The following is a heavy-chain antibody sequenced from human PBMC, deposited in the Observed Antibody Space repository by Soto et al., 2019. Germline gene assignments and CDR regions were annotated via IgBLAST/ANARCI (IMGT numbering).Heavy chain of an antibody. CDR2: IVVGSGNT. D-gene: IGHD2-2*01. V-gene: IGHV1-58*01. J-gene: IGHJ6*03. CDR1: RFTFTSSA. CDR3: ARGIPAYYYMDV. Sequence: ASVKVSCKASRFTFTSSAVQWVRQARGQRLEWIGWIVVGSGNTNYAQKLQGRVTMTTDTSTSTAYMELRSLRSDDTAVYYCARGIPAYYYMDVWGKGTTVTVSS.